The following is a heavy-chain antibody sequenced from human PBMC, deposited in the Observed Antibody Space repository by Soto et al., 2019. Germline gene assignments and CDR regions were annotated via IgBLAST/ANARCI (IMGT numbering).Heavy chain of an antibody. Sequence: QVTLKESGPVLVKPTETPTLRCTVSGLSITDSEMGVSWIRQPPGQPLEWLAHIDSSGEKSYRTFLKSRLALSKDTSKSQIVLTMTNMDPADTATYYCARRHLAVAVSPWFDPWGQGIPVTVSS. CDR2: IDSSGEK. D-gene: IGHD6-19*01. J-gene: IGHJ5*02. CDR1: GLSITDSEMG. V-gene: IGHV2-26*01. CDR3: ARRHLAVAVSPWFDP.